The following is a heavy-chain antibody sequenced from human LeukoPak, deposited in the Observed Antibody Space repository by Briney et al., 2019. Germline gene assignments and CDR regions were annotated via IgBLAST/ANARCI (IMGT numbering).Heavy chain of an antibody. V-gene: IGHV3-21*01. CDR1: GFTFSSYS. Sequence: GGSLRLSCSASGFTFSSYSMNWVRQAPGKGLEWVSSISSSSSYIYYADSVKGRFTISRDNAKNSLYLQMNSLRAEDTAVYYCAREKLELSFDYWGQGTLVTVSS. D-gene: IGHD1-7*01. CDR3: AREKLELSFDY. CDR2: ISSSSSYI. J-gene: IGHJ4*02.